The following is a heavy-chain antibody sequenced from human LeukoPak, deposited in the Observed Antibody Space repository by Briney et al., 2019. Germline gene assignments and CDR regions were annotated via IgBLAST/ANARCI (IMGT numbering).Heavy chain of an antibody. CDR3: ARGIWIQLWSYPQYYFDY. CDR1: GYTFTSYD. CDR2: MNPNSGNT. D-gene: IGHD5-18*01. V-gene: IGHV1-8*01. J-gene: IGHJ4*02. Sequence: ASVKVSCKASGYTFTSYDINWVRQATGQGLEWMGWMNPNSGNTGYAQKFQGRVTMTRNTSIGTAYMELSSLRSEDTAVYYCARGIWIQLWSYPQYYFDYWGQGTLVTVSS.